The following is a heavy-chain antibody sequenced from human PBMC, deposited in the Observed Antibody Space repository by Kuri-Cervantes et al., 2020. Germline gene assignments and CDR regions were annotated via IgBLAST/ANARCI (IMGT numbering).Heavy chain of an antibody. CDR1: GFTFSSYS. J-gene: IGHJ4*02. CDR2: ISGSGGST. CDR3: ATRGTGWQLDY. Sequence: GGSLRLSCAASGFTFSSYSMNWVRQAPGKGLEWVSAISGSGGSTYYADSVKGRFTISRDNSKNTLYLQMNSLRPEDTAVYYCATRGTGWQLDYWGQGTLVTVSS. D-gene: IGHD6-19*01. V-gene: IGHV3-23*01.